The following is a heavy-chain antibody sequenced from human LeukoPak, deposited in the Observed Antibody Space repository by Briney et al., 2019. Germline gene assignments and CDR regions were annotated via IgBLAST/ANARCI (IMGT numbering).Heavy chain of an antibody. Sequence: PGGSLRLSCAASGFTFSLYAMTWVRQAPGKGLEWVSQISAGTGVTYYAQSVRGRFTISRDDSKSTLYLHMSGLRGGDTAVYYCARDALDVAAAGWGRPLDRWGQGTRVTVSS. V-gene: IGHV3-23*01. D-gene: IGHD6-13*01. CDR3: ARDALDVAAAGWGRPLDR. CDR1: GFTFSLYA. CDR2: ISAGTGVT. J-gene: IGHJ5*02.